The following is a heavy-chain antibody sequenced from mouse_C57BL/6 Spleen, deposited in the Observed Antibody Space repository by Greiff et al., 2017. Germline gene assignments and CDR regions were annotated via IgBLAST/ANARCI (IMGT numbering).Heavy chain of an antibody. CDR1: GFTFSDFY. Sequence: EVQGVESGGGLVQSGRSLRLSCATSGFTFSDFYMEWVRQAPGKGLEWISASRNKANDYTTEYSASVKGRFSASRETSQSILYHKMNALRAEDTAIYYCARDGNWMDYWGQGTSVTVSS. CDR3: ARDGNWMDY. J-gene: IGHJ4*01. D-gene: IGHD4-1*01. V-gene: IGHV7-1*01. CDR2: SRNKANDYTT.